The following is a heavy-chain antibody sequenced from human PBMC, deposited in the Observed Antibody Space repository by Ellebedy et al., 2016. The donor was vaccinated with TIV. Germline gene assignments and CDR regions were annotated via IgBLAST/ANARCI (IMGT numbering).Heavy chain of an antibody. J-gene: IGHJ4*02. CDR3: ARRGYDGLRFDY. V-gene: IGHV1-46*01. CDR2: INPSGGST. D-gene: IGHD3-22*01. CDR1: GYTFTSYY. Sequence: ASVKVSCXASGYTFTSYYMHWVRQAPGQGLEWMGIINPSGGSTSYAQKFQGRVTMTRDTSTSTVYMELSSLRSEDTAVYYCARRGYDGLRFDYWGQGTLVTVSS.